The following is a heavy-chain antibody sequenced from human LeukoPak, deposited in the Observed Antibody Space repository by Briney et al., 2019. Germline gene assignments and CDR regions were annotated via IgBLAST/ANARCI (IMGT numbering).Heavy chain of an antibody. D-gene: IGHD3-22*01. V-gene: IGHV3-48*01. J-gene: IGHJ4*02. CDR2: ISSSSSTI. Sequence: QPGGSLRLSCAVSGFTFTDYWMNWVRQAPGKGLEWVSYISSSSSTIYYADSVKGRFTISRDNAKNSLYLQMNSLRAEDTAVYYCARDPYYYDSSGDHWGQGTLVTVSS. CDR1: GFTFTDYW. CDR3: ARDPYYYDSSGDH.